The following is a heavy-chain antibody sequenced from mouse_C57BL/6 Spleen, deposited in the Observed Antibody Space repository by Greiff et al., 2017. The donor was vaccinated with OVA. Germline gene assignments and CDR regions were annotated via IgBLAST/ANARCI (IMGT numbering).Heavy chain of an antibody. Sequence: EVKLVESEGGLVQPGSSMKLSCTASGFTFSDYYMAWVRQVPEKGLEWVANINYDGSSTYYLDSLKSRFIISRDNAKNILYLQMSSLKSEDTATYYCAREGRLGFYAMDYWGQGTSVTVSS. CDR2: INYDGSST. V-gene: IGHV5-16*01. D-gene: IGHD3-1*01. CDR1: GFTFSDYY. CDR3: AREGRLGFYAMDY. J-gene: IGHJ4*01.